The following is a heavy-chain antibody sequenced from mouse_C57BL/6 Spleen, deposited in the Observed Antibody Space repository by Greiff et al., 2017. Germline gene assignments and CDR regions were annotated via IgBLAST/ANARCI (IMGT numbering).Heavy chain of an antibody. J-gene: IGHJ3*01. CDR1: GFTFSDYY. Sequence: DVKLVESGGGLVQPGGSLKLSCAASGFTFSDYYMYWVRQTPEKRLEWVAYISNGGGSTYYPDTVKGRFTISRDNAKNTLYLQMSLLKSEDTSMYYCARHGHGSSPFAYWGQGTLVTVSA. V-gene: IGHV5-12*01. CDR3: ARHGHGSSPFAY. D-gene: IGHD1-1*01. CDR2: ISNGGGST.